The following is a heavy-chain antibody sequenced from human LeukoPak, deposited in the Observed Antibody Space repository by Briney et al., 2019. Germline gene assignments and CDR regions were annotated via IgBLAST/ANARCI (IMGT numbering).Heavy chain of an antibody. CDR3: ARESGVTASAYTGTHSDY. Sequence: GGSVPLFYAACGFPFNSNGMQGLSQAPGKGLEWVAVISYAGGTKYYAASVKGRFTISRHNSRNTVYLQMDSLRPEDTAVYYCARESGVTASAYTGTHSDYGGQGTLVTVSS. J-gene: IGHJ4*02. V-gene: IGHV3-30*03. CDR2: ISYAGGTK. D-gene: IGHD1-26*01. CDR1: GFPFNSNG.